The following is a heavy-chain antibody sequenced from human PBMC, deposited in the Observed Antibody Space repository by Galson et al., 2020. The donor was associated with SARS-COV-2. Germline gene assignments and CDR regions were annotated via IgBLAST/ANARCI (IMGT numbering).Heavy chain of an antibody. CDR1: EFTFNSHW. Sequence: GGSLRLSCAASEFTFNSHWMYWVRQVAGEGLVWVSFISSDGGDLMYADSVKGRFTISRDNVKNMVYLQMNSLITEDSAVYYCVRGGLMHALDVWGQGTSVTVSS. CDR3: VRGGLMHALDV. V-gene: IGHV3-74*03. J-gene: IGHJ6*02. CDR2: ISSDGGDL. D-gene: IGHD3-16*01.